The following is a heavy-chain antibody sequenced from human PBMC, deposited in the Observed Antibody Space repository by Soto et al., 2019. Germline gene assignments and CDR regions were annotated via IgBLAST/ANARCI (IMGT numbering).Heavy chain of an antibody. V-gene: IGHV3-53*04. Sequence: EVQLVESGGGLVQPGGSLRLSCAASGFTVSSNYMSWVRQAPGKGLEWVSVIYSGGSTYYADSVKGRFTISRHNSKNTLYLQMNSLRAEDTAVYYCARGHYYGSGSYLCGMDVWGQGTTVTVSS. D-gene: IGHD3-10*01. J-gene: IGHJ6*02. CDR1: GFTVSSNY. CDR2: IYSGGST. CDR3: ARGHYYGSGSYLCGMDV.